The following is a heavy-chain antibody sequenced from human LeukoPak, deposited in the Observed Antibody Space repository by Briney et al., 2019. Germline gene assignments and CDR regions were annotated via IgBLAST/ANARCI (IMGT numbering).Heavy chain of an antibody. CDR3: ARRRIAVAGTDY. CDR1: GGSISSSSYY. CDR2: IYHSGST. Sequence: SETLSLTCTVSGGSISSSSYYWGWIRQPPGKGLEWIGSIYHSGSTYYNPSLKSRVTISVDTSKNQFSLKLSSVTAADTAVYYCARRRIAVAGTDYWGQGTLVTVSS. V-gene: IGHV4-39*07. D-gene: IGHD6-19*01. J-gene: IGHJ4*02.